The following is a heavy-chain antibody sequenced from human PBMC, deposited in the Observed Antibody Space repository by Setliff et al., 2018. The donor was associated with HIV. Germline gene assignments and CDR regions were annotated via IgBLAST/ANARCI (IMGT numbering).Heavy chain of an antibody. CDR1: GGSISSSSYY. CDR3: ARQRGGGSHFDY. CDR2: IYYSGST. D-gene: IGHD3-16*01. V-gene: IGHV4-61*05. Sequence: SETLSLTCTVSGGSISSSSYYWGWIRQPPGKGLEWIAYIYYSGSTNYNPSLKSRVIISVDTSKNQFSLKVRSVTAADTAVYYCARQRGGGSHFDYWGQGALVTVSS. J-gene: IGHJ4*02.